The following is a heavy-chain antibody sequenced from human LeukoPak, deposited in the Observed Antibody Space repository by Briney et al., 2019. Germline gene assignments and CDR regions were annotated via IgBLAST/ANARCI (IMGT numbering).Heavy chain of an antibody. Sequence: GGSLRLSCAASGFTFSSYAMDWVRQAPGKGLEWVGRARNKPKGYTTVYAASVKGRFTISRDDSKDSLYLQMNSLKTDDTAVYYCATVEGNYGHWGQGTLVTVSS. CDR2: ARNKPKGYTT. V-gene: IGHV3-72*01. CDR3: ATVEGNYGH. CDR1: GFTFSSYA. D-gene: IGHD1-7*01. J-gene: IGHJ1*01.